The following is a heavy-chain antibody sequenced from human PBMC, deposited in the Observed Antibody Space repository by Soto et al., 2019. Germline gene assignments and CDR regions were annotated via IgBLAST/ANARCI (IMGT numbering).Heavy chain of an antibody. Sequence: SETLSLTCTVSGGSISSYYWSWIRQPPGKGLEWIGYIYYSGSTNYNPSLKSRVTISVDTSKNQFSLKLSSVTAADTAVYYCARRKHRCSGGSCLNWFDPWGQGTLVTVSS. CDR1: GGSISSYY. CDR2: IYYSGST. J-gene: IGHJ5*02. D-gene: IGHD2-15*01. V-gene: IGHV4-59*08. CDR3: ARRKHRCSGGSCLNWFDP.